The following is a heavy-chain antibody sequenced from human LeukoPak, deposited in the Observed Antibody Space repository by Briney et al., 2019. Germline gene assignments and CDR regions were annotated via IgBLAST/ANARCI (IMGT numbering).Heavy chain of an antibody. J-gene: IGHJ4*02. CDR3: ARGGMHSSGLDY. CDR2: IYHSGST. CDR1: GYSISSGYY. D-gene: IGHD3-22*01. Sequence: KASETLSLTCTVSGYSISSGYYWGWIRQPPGKGLEWIGSIYHSGSTYYNPSLKSRVTISVDTSKNQFSLKLSSVTAADTAVYYCARGGMHSSGLDYWGQGTLVTVSS. V-gene: IGHV4-38-2*02.